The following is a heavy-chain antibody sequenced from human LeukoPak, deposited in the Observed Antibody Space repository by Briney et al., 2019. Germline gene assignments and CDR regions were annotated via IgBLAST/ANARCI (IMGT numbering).Heavy chain of an antibody. CDR1: GFTFSSYG. CDR2: ISGSGGST. D-gene: IGHD4-17*01. J-gene: IGHJ3*02. CDR3: AKDLTTDDAFDI. Sequence: GGSLRLSGAASGFTFSSYGMSGVRQAPGKGLEWVSAISGSGGSTYYADSVKGRFTISRDNSKNTLYLQMNSLRAEDTAVYYCAKDLTTDDAFDIWGQGTMVTVSS. V-gene: IGHV3-23*01.